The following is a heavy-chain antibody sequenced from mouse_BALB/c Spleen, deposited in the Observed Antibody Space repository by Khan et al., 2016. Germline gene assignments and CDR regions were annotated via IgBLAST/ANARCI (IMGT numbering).Heavy chain of an antibody. CDR2: IFPGRGST. J-gene: IGHJ4*01. CDR1: GYTFTDYY. Sequence: QVQLQQSGTELPRPGASVKLSCKASGYTFTDYYLHWVKQRPGQGLEWIGEIFPGRGSTYYNEKFKGKASVAADTATSTAYMQLSSLTSEDSAIYFCARSYYGYFAMDYWGHGASVTVSS. CDR3: ARSYYGYFAMDY. V-gene: IGHV1-77*01. D-gene: IGHD1-2*01.